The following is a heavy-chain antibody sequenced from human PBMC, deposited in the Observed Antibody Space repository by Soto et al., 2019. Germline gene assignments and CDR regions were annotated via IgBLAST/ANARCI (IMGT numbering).Heavy chain of an antibody. J-gene: IGHJ4*02. CDR3: ATAISSPFSNFDY. Sequence: EVQLVQSGGDLVQPGGSLRLSCVASGFTFSTYWMTWVRQAPGMGLXXXXGIKEDGSEEVYVDSVKGRFSISRDNAKTSLYLQLNSLRAEDTAVYYCATAISSPFSNFDYWGQGSLVTVSS. V-gene: IGHV3-7*01. D-gene: IGHD2-2*01. CDR1: GFTFSTYW. CDR2: IKEDGSEE.